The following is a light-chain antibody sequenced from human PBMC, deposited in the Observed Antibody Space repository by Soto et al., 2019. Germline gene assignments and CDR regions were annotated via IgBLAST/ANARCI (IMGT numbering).Light chain of an antibody. J-gene: IGLJ2*01. CDR2: DVH. Sequence: QSALTQPASVSGSPGQSITISCTGTSSDVDGYNYVSWYQYHPGKAPKLMIYDVHNRPSGVSNRFSGSKSGNTASLTISGLQAEDEAEYYYSSFTISRNTVIFGGGTKLTVL. V-gene: IGLV2-14*01. CDR3: SSFTISRNTVI. CDR1: SSDVDGYNY.